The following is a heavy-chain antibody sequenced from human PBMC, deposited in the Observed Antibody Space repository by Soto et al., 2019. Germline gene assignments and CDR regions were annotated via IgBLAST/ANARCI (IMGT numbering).Heavy chain of an antibody. CDR3: ARESGGATATLDYYYCYMDV. D-gene: IGHD5-12*01. CDR2: INPNGGVT. J-gene: IGHJ6*03. V-gene: IGHV1-2*04. CDR1: GDSFNDYY. Sequence: QVQLVQSGAEVRKPGASVTVSCRSSGDSFNDYYIHWVRQAPVQGFEWMGWINPNGGVTKYAQKFQGWVSMTRDTSIRTVYMQLSRLRSDDTAVYYCARESGGATATLDYYYCYMDVWGTGTTVTVSS.